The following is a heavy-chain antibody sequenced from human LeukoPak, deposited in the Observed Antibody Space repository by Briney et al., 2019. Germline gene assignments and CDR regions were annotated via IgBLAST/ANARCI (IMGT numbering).Heavy chain of an antibody. CDR3: ARAPHYYYMDV. Sequence: ASVKVSCKASGYTFPSYDINWVRQATGQGLEWMGWMNPNSGKTGYAQKFQGRVTMTRNTSISTAYMELSSLRYEDTAVYYCARAPHYYYMDVWGKGTTVTVSS. CDR2: MNPNSGKT. V-gene: IGHV1-8*01. J-gene: IGHJ6*03. CDR1: GYTFPSYD.